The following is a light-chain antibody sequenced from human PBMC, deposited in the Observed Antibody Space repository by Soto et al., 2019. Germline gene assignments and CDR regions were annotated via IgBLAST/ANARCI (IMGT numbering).Light chain of an antibody. CDR3: QQANSFPLT. J-gene: IGKJ3*01. CDR2: SAS. CDR1: QGISRW. Sequence: DIQMTQLPSSMSASVGDRVTITCRASQGISRWLAWYHQKPGKAPNLLIYSASTLHSGVPSRFSGSGSGTDFTLTISSLQPEDFGTYYGQQANSFPLTFGPGTKVDMK. V-gene: IGKV1-12*01.